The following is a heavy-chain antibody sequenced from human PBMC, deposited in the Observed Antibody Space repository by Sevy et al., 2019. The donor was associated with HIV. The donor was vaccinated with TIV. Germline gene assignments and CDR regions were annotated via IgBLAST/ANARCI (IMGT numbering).Heavy chain of an antibody. CDR1: GFDFSIYS. CDR3: AREGCPKPNDY. Sequence: GGSLRLSCAASGFDFSIYSMSWVRQAPGKGLEWVSTLSFGCGKINYADSVKGRFTISRDNSKSSVYLQMNNMRVEDTAVYYCAREGCPKPNDYWGQGTLVTVSS. CDR2: LSFGCGKI. V-gene: IGHV3-23*01. J-gene: IGHJ4*02.